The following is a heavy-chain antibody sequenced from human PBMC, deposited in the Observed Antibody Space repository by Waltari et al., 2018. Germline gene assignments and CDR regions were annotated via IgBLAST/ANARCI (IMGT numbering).Heavy chain of an antibody. CDR1: GFTFSRYR. D-gene: IGHD2-15*01. Sequence: EVQLVESGGGLVKPGGSLRLSCAASGFTFSRYRMNWVRQAPGKGLEWVSSISSSSSYIYYADSVKGRFTISRDNAKNSLYLQMNSLRAEDTAVYYCARDRVKVVVAAAHDYWGQGTLVTVSS. CDR3: ARDRVKVVVAAAHDY. V-gene: IGHV3-21*01. J-gene: IGHJ4*02. CDR2: ISSSSSYI.